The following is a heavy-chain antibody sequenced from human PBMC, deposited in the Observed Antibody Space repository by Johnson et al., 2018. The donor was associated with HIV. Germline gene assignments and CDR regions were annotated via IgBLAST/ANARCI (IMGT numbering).Heavy chain of an antibody. V-gene: IGHV3-30*02. J-gene: IGHJ3*02. CDR3: ATDPGGSYFGYRAYAFDI. D-gene: IGHD1-26*01. CDR2: IRYDGSNK. CDR1: GFTISSYG. Sequence: QVQLVESGGGVVQPGGSLRLSCAASGFTISSYGMHWVRQAPGKGLAWVAFIRYDGSNKYYADSVTGRCTISRDNSKNPLYLQMSSLRAEDTAVYYCATDPGGSYFGYRAYAFDIWGQGTMVTVSS.